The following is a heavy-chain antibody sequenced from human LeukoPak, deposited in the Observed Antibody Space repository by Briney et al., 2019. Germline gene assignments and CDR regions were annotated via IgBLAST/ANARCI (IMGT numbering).Heavy chain of an antibody. Sequence: SETLSLTCTVSGGSISSYYWSWIRQPPGKGLEWIGYIYNSGSTNNNPSLESRVTISVDTSKNQVSLKLSSVTAADTAVYYCARDYSSSNYYYYYMDVWGKGTTVTVSS. CDR3: ARDYSSSNYYYYYMDV. J-gene: IGHJ6*03. CDR1: GGSISSYY. V-gene: IGHV4-59*01. CDR2: IYNSGST. D-gene: IGHD6-6*01.